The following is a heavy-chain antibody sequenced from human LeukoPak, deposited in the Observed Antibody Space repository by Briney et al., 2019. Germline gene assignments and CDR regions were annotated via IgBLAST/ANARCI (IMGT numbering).Heavy chain of an antibody. CDR2: INHSGST. CDR1: GGSFSGYY. D-gene: IGHD5-18*01. Sequence: SETLSLTCAVYGGSFSGYYWSWIRQPPGKGLEWIGEINHSGSTNYNPSLKSRVTISVDTSKNQFSLKLSSVTAADTAVYYCARVRGYSRTKSLGYWGQGTLVTVSS. J-gene: IGHJ4*02. CDR3: ARVRGYSRTKSLGY. V-gene: IGHV4-34*01.